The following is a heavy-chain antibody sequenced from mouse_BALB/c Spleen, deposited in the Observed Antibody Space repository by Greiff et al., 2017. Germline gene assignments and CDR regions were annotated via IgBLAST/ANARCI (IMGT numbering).Heavy chain of an antibody. CDR2: ISYSGST. CDR1: GDSITSCY. J-gene: IGHJ4*01. CDR3: ARYKAGYPHYYAMDY. V-gene: IGHV3-8*02. Sequence: EVKLQESGPSLVKPSQTLSLTCSVTGDSITSCYWNWIRKFPGNKLEYMGYISYSGSTYYNPSLKSRISITRDTSKNQYYLQLNSVTTEDTATYYCARYKAGYPHYYAMDYWGQGTSVTVSS. D-gene: IGHD2-2*01.